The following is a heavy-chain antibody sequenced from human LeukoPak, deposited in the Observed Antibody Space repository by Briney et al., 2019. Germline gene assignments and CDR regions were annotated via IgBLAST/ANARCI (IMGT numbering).Heavy chain of an antibody. D-gene: IGHD2-21*02. J-gene: IGHJ4*02. CDR3: AKEVTSTWPNYYFDY. CDR1: GFTVTNNY. V-gene: IGHV3-23*01. Sequence: GGSLRLSCAPSGFTVTNNYMSWVRQAPGKGLEWVSAISGSGSNTYYADSVKGRFTISRDNSKNTLHLQMNSLRGEDTAVYFCAKEVTSTWPNYYFDYWGQGTLVTVSS. CDR2: ISGSGSNT.